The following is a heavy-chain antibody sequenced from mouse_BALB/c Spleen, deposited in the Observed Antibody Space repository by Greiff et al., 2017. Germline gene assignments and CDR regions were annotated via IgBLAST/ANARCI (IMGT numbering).Heavy chain of an antibody. D-gene: IGHD1-1*01. CDR3: ARDLDYYGSSYDWYFDV. CDR2: ISSGGSYT. Sequence: EVQGVESGGGLVKPGGSLKLSCAASGFTFSSYAMSWVRQSPEKRLEWVAEISSGGSYTYYPDTVTGRFTISRDNAKNTLYLEMSSLRSEDTAMYYCARDLDYYGSSYDWYFDVWGAGTTVTVSS. V-gene: IGHV5-9-4*01. J-gene: IGHJ1*01. CDR1: GFTFSSYA.